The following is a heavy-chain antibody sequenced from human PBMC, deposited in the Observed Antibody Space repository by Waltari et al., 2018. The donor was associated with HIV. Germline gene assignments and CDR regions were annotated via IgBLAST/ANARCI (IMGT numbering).Heavy chain of an antibody. J-gene: IGHJ4*02. CDR2: ISYSWST. D-gene: IGHD3-22*01. V-gene: IGHV4-61*01. CDR3: ASHGDYYDRSGFYFDH. CDR1: GGSVSTGTYY. Sequence: HLQESGPRLAKPSETLSLTCSVSGGSVSTGTYYWSWIRQPPGKGLDWIGYISYSWSTNYNPSLKSRVTVSVDTSKNQVSLKLNSLTAADTAVYYCASHGDYYDRSGFYFDHWGQGTLVTVSS.